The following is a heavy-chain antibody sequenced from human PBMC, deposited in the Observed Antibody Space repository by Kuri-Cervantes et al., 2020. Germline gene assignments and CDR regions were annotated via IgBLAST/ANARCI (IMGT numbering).Heavy chain of an antibody. V-gene: IGHV3-53*01. CDR2: IYSGGST. J-gene: IGHJ4*02. CDR1: GLTVSSNY. CDR3: ARSRLGYFDY. Sequence: GESLKISCAASGLTVSSNYMSWVRQAPGKGMEWVSVIYSGGSTYYAYSVKGRFTIARDNSKDTLYLQMISLGAEDTSVYYCARSRLGYFDYWGQGTLVTVSS.